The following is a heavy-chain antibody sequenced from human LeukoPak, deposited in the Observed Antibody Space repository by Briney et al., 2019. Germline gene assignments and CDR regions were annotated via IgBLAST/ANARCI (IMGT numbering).Heavy chain of an antibody. CDR2: IYYSGST. CDR1: GGSISSYY. Sequence: PSETLSLTCTVSGGSISSYYWSWIRQPPGKGLEWIGYIYYSGSTNYNPSLKSRVTISVDTSKNQFSLKLSSVTAADTAVYYCARVDDFWIGPPRRFDPWGQGTLVTVSS. CDR3: ARVDDFWIGPPRRFDP. D-gene: IGHD3-3*01. J-gene: IGHJ5*02. V-gene: IGHV4-59*01.